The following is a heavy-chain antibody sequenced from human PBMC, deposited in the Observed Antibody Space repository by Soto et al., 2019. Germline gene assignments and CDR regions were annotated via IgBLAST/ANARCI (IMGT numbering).Heavy chain of an antibody. CDR2: ISSSGTGI. V-gene: IGHV3-11*01. CDR1: GFTFRDYY. D-gene: IGHD2-15*01. CDR3: ARAYSDAFDI. Sequence: GGSLRVSCAASGFTFRDYYMIWIRQAPGKGLEWAAYISSSGTGIYYPDSVKGRFTISRDNAKNSLYLQMSSLRAEDTAVYYCARAYSDAFDIWGQGTMVTVSS. J-gene: IGHJ3*02.